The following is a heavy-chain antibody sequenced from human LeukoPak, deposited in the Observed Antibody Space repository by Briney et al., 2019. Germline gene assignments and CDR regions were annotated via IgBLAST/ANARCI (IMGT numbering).Heavy chain of an antibody. D-gene: IGHD6-6*01. Sequence: ASVKVSCKASGYTFSGYYMHWVRQAPGQGLEWMGWTNPNSGGTNYAQKFQGRVTMTRDTSISTAYMELIRLRSADTAVYYCARVGRAFTARSSFFDYWGQGTLVTVSS. V-gene: IGHV1-2*02. CDR3: ARVGRAFTARSSFFDY. CDR2: TNPNSGGT. CDR1: GYTFSGYY. J-gene: IGHJ4*02.